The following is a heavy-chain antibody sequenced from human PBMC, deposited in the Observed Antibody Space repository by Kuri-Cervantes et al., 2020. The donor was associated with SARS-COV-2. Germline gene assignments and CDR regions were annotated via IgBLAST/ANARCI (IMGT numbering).Heavy chain of an antibody. CDR2: ITYDGSKK. V-gene: IGHV3-30*18. D-gene: IGHD1-26*01. CDR1: GFTFSDYD. Sequence: GGSLRLSCAASGFTFSDYDMHWARQAPGKGLEWVAVITYDGSKKHYADSAKGRFTISRDKSKNTLHLQMNSLRAEDTAVYYCAKSARGSGSYLVYFDYWGQGTLVTVSS. J-gene: IGHJ4*02. CDR3: AKSARGSGSYLVYFDY.